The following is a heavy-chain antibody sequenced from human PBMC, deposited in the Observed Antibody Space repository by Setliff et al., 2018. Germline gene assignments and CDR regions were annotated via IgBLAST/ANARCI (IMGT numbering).Heavy chain of an antibody. Sequence: SETLSLTCTVSGGSISSSLYYWAFIRQPPGKGLEWIGSILYSGGAHSNPPLNSRVSISVDTSKNQFSLRLRSVTAADTAFYYCATSYLTLEAAFDVWGQGTMVTVSS. J-gene: IGHJ3*01. D-gene: IGHD1-1*01. CDR1: GGSISSSLYY. V-gene: IGHV4-39*07. CDR2: ILYSGGA. CDR3: ATSYLTLEAAFDV.